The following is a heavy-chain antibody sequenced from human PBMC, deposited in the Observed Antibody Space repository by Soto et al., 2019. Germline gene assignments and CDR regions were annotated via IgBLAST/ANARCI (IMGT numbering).Heavy chain of an antibody. CDR2: IIPIFGTA. CDR3: ARDGAYYDFWSGSYGMDV. V-gene: IGHV1-69*13. J-gene: IGHJ6*02. CDR1: GGTFSSYA. Sequence: SVKVSCKASGGTFSSYAISWVRQAPGQGLEWMGGIIPIFGTANYAQKFQGRVTITADESTSTAYMELSSLRSEDTAVYYCARDGAYYDFWSGSYGMDVWGQGTTVTVPS. D-gene: IGHD3-3*01.